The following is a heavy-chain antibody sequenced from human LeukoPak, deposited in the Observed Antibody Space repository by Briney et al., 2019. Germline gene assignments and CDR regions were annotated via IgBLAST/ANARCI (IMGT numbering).Heavy chain of an antibody. CDR3: ATETIGRHYDY. J-gene: IGHJ4*02. V-gene: IGHV3-21*01. CDR1: GFTFSSYG. D-gene: IGHD1-14*01. Sequence: GGSLRLSCAASGFTFSSYGFNWVRQAPGKGLEWVSSIGPTGTDRYYADSVRGRFTISRDNAKNSMYLQMDSLRDEDTAVYYCATETIGRHYDYWGQGTLLTVSS. CDR2: IGPTGTDR.